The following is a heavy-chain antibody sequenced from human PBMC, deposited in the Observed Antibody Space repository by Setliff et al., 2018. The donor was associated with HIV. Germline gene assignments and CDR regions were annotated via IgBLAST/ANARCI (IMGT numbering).Heavy chain of an antibody. V-gene: IGHV4-39*01. J-gene: IGHJ4*02. CDR3: ASGDDSGSYGEPYDS. Sequence: PSETLSLTCTVSGGTIASGGHYWSWIRQHPGKGLEWIGSIYYSGTTYYNPSLMSRATVFIDTSKNQFSLKLSSVTAADTAVYYCASGDDSGSYGEPYDSWGQGALVTVSS. CDR1: GGTIASGGHY. D-gene: IGHD1-26*01. CDR2: IYYSGTT.